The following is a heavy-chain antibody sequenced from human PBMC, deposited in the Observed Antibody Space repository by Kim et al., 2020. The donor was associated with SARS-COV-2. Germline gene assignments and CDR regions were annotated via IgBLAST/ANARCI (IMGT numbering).Heavy chain of an antibody. CDR2: ISAYNGNT. Sequence: ASVKVSCKASGYTFTSYGISWVRQAPGQGLEWMGWISAYNGNTNYAQKLQGRVTMTTDTSTSTAYMELRSLRSDDTAVYYCARDDVILTGWEIYYYGMDVWGQGTTVTVSS. J-gene: IGHJ6*02. CDR1: GYTFTSYG. CDR3: ARDDVILTGWEIYYYGMDV. V-gene: IGHV1-18*04. D-gene: IGHD3-9*01.